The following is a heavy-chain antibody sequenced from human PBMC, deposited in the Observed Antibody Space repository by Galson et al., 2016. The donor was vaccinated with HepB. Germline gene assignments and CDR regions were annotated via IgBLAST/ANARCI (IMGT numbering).Heavy chain of an antibody. D-gene: IGHD3-22*01. V-gene: IGHV2-5*02. Sequence: PALVKPTQTLTLTCTFSGFSLSTSGVGVGWIRQPPGKALEWLALIYWDDDKRYSPSLKSRLTITNDTTKNQVVLTRTNMDPVDTSTYYCAPYYYNRSGYYFRTQGYFDYWGQGTLVTVSS. CDR2: IYWDDDK. CDR3: APYYYNRSGYYFRTQGYFDY. J-gene: IGHJ4*02. CDR1: GFSLSTSGVG.